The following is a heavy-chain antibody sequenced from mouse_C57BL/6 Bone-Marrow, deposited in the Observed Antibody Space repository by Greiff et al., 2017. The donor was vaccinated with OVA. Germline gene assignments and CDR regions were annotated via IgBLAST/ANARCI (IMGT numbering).Heavy chain of an antibody. Sequence: EVKLVESGGDLVKPGGSLKLSCAASGFTFSSYGLSWVRQTPDKRLEWVATISSGGSYTYYPDSVKGRFTISRDNAKNTLYLQMSSLKSEDTAMYYCARHELRYYWYFDVWGTGTTVTVSS. CDR1: GFTFSSYG. CDR2: ISSGGSYT. D-gene: IGHD1-1*01. J-gene: IGHJ1*03. V-gene: IGHV5-6*01. CDR3: ARHELRYYWYFDV.